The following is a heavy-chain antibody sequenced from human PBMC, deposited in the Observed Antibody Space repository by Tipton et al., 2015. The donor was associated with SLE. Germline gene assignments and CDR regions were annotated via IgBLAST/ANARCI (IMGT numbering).Heavy chain of an antibody. Sequence: TLSLTCAVYAASFSGHYWCWIRQPPGQGLEWIGEVNDSGSTDYNPSLKSRLTISVDTSKNQFSLNLSSVTAADPAVYYCARDPRGDDGFDVWGQGTMVTVSS. V-gene: IGHV4-34*01. CDR3: ARDPRGDDGFDV. CDR2: VNDSGST. CDR1: AASFSGHY. J-gene: IGHJ3*01. D-gene: IGHD3-16*01.